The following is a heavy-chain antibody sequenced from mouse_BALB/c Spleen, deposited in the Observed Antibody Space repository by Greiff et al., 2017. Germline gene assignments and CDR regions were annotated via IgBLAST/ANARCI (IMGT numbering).Heavy chain of an antibody. D-gene: IGHD1-1*01. V-gene: IGHV2-9*02. J-gene: IGHJ4*01. CDR1: GFSLTSYG. CDR3: ARLLRSSIYAMDY. Sequence: QVQLKESGPGLVAPSQSLSITCTVSGFSLTSYGVHWVRQPPGKGLEWLGVIWAGGSTNYNSALMSRLSISKDNSKSQVFLKMNSLQTDDTAMYYCARLLRSSIYAMDYWGQGTSVTVSS. CDR2: IWAGGST.